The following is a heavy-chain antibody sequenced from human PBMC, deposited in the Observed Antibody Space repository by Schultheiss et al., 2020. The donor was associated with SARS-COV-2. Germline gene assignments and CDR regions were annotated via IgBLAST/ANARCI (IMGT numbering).Heavy chain of an antibody. CDR2: ISAYNGNT. Sequence: ASVKVSCKASGYTFTGYYMHWVRQAPGQGLEWMGWISAYNGNTNYAQKFQGRVTMTRDTSISTAYMELSRLRSDDTAVYYCARVLGRQLVRGSMDYWGQGTLVTVSS. V-gene: IGHV1-2*02. CDR3: ARVLGRQLVRGSMDY. CDR1: GYTFTGYY. J-gene: IGHJ4*02. D-gene: IGHD6-6*01.